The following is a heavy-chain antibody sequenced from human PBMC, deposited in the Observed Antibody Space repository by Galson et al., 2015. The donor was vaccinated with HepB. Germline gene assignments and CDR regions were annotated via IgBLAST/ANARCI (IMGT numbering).Heavy chain of an antibody. D-gene: IGHD3-3*01. Sequence: SLRLSCAASGFTFSSYAMHWVRQAPGKGLEWVAVISYDGSNKYYADSVKGRFTISRDNSKNTLYLQMNSLRAEDTAVYYCARDKTIFGAVSFDYWGQGTLVTVSS. CDR3: ARDKTIFGAVSFDY. V-gene: IGHV3-30-3*01. CDR2: ISYDGSNK. J-gene: IGHJ4*02. CDR1: GFTFSSYA.